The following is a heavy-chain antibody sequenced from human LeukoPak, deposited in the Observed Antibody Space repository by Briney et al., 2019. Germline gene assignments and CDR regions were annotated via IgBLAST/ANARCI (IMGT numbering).Heavy chain of an antibody. CDR2: ISYDGSNK. Sequence: GGSLRLSCAASGFTFSSYAMHWVRQAPGKGLEWVAVISYDGSNKYYADSVKGRFTISRDNSKNTLYLQMASLRAEDTAVYYCAKAKSNVIVPVYDALDMWGQGTLVTVSS. V-gene: IGHV3-30-3*01. D-gene: IGHD2-2*01. CDR3: AKAKSNVIVPVYDALDM. J-gene: IGHJ3*02. CDR1: GFTFSSYA.